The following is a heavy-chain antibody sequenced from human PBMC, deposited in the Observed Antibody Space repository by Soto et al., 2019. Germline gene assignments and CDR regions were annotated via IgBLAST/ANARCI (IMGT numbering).Heavy chain of an antibody. Sequence: QVQLQQWGAGLLKPSETLSLTCAVYGGSFSGYYWSWIRQPPGKGLEWIGEINHRGSTNYNPSLKSRVTISVDTSKNQFSLKLSSVTPADTAVYYCARVPHHDYGDGDAFDIWGQGTMVTVSS. CDR3: ARVPHHDYGDGDAFDI. V-gene: IGHV4-34*01. CDR2: INHRGST. D-gene: IGHD4-17*01. CDR1: GGSFSGYY. J-gene: IGHJ3*02.